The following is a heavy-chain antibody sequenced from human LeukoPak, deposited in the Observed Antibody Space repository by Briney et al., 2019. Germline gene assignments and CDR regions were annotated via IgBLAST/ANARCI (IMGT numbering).Heavy chain of an antibody. V-gene: IGHV3-9*01. CDR1: GFTFDDYA. D-gene: IGHD6-19*01. CDR2: ISWNSGSI. CDR3: AKGAGGWYSR. Sequence: GGSLRLSCAASGFTFDDYAMHWVRQAPGKGLEWVSGISWNSGSIGYADSVKGRFTISRDNAKNSLYLQMNSLRAEDTALYYCAKGAGGWYSRWGQGTLVTVSS. J-gene: IGHJ4*02.